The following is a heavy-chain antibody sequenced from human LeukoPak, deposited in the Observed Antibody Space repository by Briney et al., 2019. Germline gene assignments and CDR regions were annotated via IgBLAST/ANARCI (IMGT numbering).Heavy chain of an antibody. V-gene: IGHV3-23*01. CDR3: EKDREYQLLKTQTAASDI. D-gene: IGHD2-2*01. J-gene: IGHJ3*02. Sequence: GGSLRLSCAASGFTFSSYAMSWLRQARGKGLEWVSAISGSGGSTYYADSVKGRFTISRDNSKNTLYLQMNSLRAEDTAVYYCEKDREYQLLKTQTAASDIWGQGTMGTVSS. CDR1: GFTFSSYA. CDR2: ISGSGGST.